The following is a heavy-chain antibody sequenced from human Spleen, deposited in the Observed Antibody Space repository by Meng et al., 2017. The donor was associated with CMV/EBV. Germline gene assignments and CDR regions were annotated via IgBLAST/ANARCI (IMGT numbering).Heavy chain of an antibody. D-gene: IGHD2-8*02. CDR3: AREPSDTGWFGP. Sequence: CKASGGAFSSYAISWVRQAPGQGLEWMGGIIPILGIANYAQKFQGRVTITADKSTSTAYMELSSLRSEDTAVYYCAREPSDTGWFGPWGQGTLVTVSS. V-gene: IGHV1-69*10. CDR1: GGAFSSYA. J-gene: IGHJ5*02. CDR2: IIPILGIA.